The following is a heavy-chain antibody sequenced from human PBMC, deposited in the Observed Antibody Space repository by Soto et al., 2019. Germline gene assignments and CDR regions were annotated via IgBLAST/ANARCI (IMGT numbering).Heavy chain of an antibody. CDR2: LSGSGGTT. J-gene: IGHJ4*02. CDR1: GSTFSSYA. Sequence: PGGSLRLSCAASGSTFSSYAMSWVRQTPGKGLEWVSTLSGSGGTTYYADSVKGQFTISRDNSKSTLYLQMNSLRAEDTAVYYCAKDTYYHDSSGYYVFDCWGQGTLVTVSS. D-gene: IGHD3-22*01. CDR3: AKDTYYHDSSGYYVFDC. V-gene: IGHV3-23*01.